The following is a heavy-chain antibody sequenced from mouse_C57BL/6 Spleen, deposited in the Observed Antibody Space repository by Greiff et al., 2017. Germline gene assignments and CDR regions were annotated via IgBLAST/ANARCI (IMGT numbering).Heavy chain of an antibody. CDR3: ATERGAMDY. CDR2: ISSGGSYT. CDR1: GFTFSSYG. Sequence: DVMLVESGGDLVKPGGSLKLSCAASGFTFSSYGMSWVRQTPDKRLEWVATISSGGSYTYYPDSVKGRFTISRDNAKNTLYLQMSSLKSENTAMYYCATERGAMDYWGQGTSVTVSS. V-gene: IGHV5-6*02. J-gene: IGHJ4*01.